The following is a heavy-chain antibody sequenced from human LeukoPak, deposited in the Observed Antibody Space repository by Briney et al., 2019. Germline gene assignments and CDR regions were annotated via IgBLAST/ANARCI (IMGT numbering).Heavy chain of an antibody. CDR3: ARFSVVVPGANDY. CDR1: GFTFSDHY. D-gene: IGHD2-2*01. CDR2: SRNKANSYST. V-gene: IGHV3-72*01. Sequence: SGGSLRLSCVASGFTFSDHYMDWVRQAPGKGLEWVGRSRNKANSYSTEYAGSVKGRFTVSRDASKNSLYLQMNSLRTEDTAVYYCARFSVVVPGANDYWGQGTLVTVSS. J-gene: IGHJ4*02.